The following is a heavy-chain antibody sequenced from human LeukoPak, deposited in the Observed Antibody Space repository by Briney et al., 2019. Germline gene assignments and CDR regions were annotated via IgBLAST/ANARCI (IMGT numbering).Heavy chain of an antibody. Sequence: GRSLRLSCAASEFTFSIYGMHWVRQAPGKGLEWVAVISYDGSNEYYADSVKGRFTISRDNSKNTLYLQMNSLRAEDTAVYYCAKDPRQYCSSTTCYFNWFDPWGRGTLVTVSS. CDR3: AKDPRQYCSSTTCYFNWFDP. CDR1: EFTFSIYG. J-gene: IGHJ5*02. V-gene: IGHV3-30*18. CDR2: ISYDGSNE. D-gene: IGHD2-2*01.